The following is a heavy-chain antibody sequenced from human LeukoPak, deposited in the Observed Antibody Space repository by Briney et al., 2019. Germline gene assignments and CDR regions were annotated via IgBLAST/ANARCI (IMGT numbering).Heavy chain of an antibody. J-gene: IGHJ4*02. V-gene: IGHV3-74*01. CDR1: GFSFSNYW. CDR3: AKGPNYFDS. Sequence: PGGSLRLSCAASGFSFSNYWMHWVRQAPGKGLVWVTRMNSDGSATYYADSVQGRFTISRDNAKNTLYLLMNSLRAEDTAMYFCAKGPNYFDSWGQGTLVTVSS. CDR2: MNSDGSAT.